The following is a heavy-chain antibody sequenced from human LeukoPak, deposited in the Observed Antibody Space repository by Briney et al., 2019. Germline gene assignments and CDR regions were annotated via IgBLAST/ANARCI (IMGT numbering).Heavy chain of an antibody. CDR3: ARPSRSTGPAY. J-gene: IGHJ4*02. CDR1: GFTFSSYW. Sequence: PGGSLRLSCAASGFTFSSYWMNWVRQVPGKGLEWVSSISRSSNDIYYADSVKGRFTISRDNAKNSLYLQMDSLRAEDTAVYYCARPSRSTGPAYWGQGTLVTVSS. V-gene: IGHV3-21*01. D-gene: IGHD2-2*01. CDR2: ISRSSNDI.